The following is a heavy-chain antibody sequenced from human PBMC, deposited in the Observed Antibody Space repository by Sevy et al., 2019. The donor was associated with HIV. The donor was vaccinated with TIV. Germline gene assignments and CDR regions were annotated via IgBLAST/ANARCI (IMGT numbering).Heavy chain of an antibody. CDR3: VRETTMLPRGAFDF. J-gene: IGHJ3*01. D-gene: IGHD3-10*01. Sequence: GGSLRLSCAASGFTFSSYPMHWVRQAPGKGLEWVSFISFDGTDKYYADSVKGRFTITRDNSKNNLFLQINSLRAEDSAFDYCVRETTMLPRGAFDFWGQGTMVTVSS. V-gene: IGHV3-30-3*01. CDR2: ISFDGTDK. CDR1: GFTFSSYP.